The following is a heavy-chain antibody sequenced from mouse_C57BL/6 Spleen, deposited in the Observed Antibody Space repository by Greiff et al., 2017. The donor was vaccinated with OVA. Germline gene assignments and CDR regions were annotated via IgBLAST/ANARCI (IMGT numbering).Heavy chain of an antibody. V-gene: IGHV1-64*01. CDR2: IHPTSGST. J-gene: IGHJ1*03. Sequence: QVQLQQPGAELVKPGASVKLSCKASGYTFTSYWMHWVKQRPGQGLEWIGMIHPTSGSTNYNEKFKSKATLTVDKSSSTAYMQLSSLTSEDSAVYYCERRDYYDSKYFDVWGTGTTVTVSS. CDR3: ERRDYYDSKYFDV. CDR1: GYTFTSYW. D-gene: IGHD1-1*01.